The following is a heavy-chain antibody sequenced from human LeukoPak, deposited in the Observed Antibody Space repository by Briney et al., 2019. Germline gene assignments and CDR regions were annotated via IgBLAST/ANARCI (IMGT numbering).Heavy chain of an antibody. Sequence: GESLKISCKGSGYIFTSYWISWVRQMPGKGLEWMGRIDPSDSYTNYSPSFQGHVTISADKSISTAYLQWSSLKASDTAMYYCARHLENGSGSYYNWYYYGMDVWGKGTTVTVSS. J-gene: IGHJ6*04. V-gene: IGHV5-10-1*01. CDR1: GYIFTSYW. CDR2: IDPSDSYT. D-gene: IGHD3-10*01. CDR3: ARHLENGSGSYYNWYYYGMDV.